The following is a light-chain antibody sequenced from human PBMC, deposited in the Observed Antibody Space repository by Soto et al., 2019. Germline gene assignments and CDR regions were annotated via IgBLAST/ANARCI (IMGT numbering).Light chain of an antibody. CDR3: QQGSNWPIS. J-gene: IGKJ5*01. CDR1: QSVSSY. V-gene: IGKV3-11*01. Sequence: EIVLTQSPATLSLSPGERATLSCRASQSVSSYLAWYQQKPGQAPRLLIYDASNRATGIPARFSGSGSVTDFTLTISSLETQDFALSYCQQGSNWPISLGQGTRLEIK. CDR2: DAS.